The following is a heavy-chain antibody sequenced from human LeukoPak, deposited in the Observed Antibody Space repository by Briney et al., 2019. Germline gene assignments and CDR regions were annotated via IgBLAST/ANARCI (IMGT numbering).Heavy chain of an antibody. CDR2: IKSKTDGGTT. CDR3: TTEDPTLDAFDI. CDR1: GFTFSNAW. Sequence: GGSLRLSCAASGFTFSNAWMSWVRQAPGKGLEWVGRIKSKTDGGTTDYAAPVKGRFTVSRDDSKDTLYLQMNSLKTEDTAVYYCTTEDPTLDAFDIWGQGTMVTVSS. J-gene: IGHJ3*02. V-gene: IGHV3-15*01.